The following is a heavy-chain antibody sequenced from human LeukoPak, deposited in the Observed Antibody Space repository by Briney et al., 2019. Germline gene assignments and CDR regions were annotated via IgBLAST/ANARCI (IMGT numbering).Heavy chain of an antibody. V-gene: IGHV1-2*02. CDR2: INPNSGGT. CDR1: GYTFTGYY. Sequence: ASVKVSCKASGYTFTGYYMHWVRQAPGQGLEWMGWINPNSGGTNYAQKFQGRVTMTRDTSISTAYMELSRPRSDDTAVYYCAREHGGWTARGAFDIWGQGTMVTVSS. D-gene: IGHD3-16*01. CDR3: AREHGGWTARGAFDI. J-gene: IGHJ3*02.